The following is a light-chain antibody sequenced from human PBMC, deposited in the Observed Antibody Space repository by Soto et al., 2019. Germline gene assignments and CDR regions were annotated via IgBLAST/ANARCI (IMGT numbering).Light chain of an antibody. CDR2: DAS. V-gene: IGKV1-5*01. CDR3: QHYHSYPWA. Sequence: DIQMTQSPSTLSASVGDRVTITCRASQSISNWLAWYQQKPGKAPNLLIYDASSLESGVPSRFSGSGSGTECTLTITSLQPDDFATYYCQHYHSYPWAFGRGTKVEI. CDR1: QSISNW. J-gene: IGKJ1*01.